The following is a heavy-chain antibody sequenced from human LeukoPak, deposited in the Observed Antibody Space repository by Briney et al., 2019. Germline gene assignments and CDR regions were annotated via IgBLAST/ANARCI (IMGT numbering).Heavy chain of an antibody. V-gene: IGHV4-34*01. J-gene: IGHJ5*02. CDR2: INHSGST. Sequence: SETLSLTCAVYGGSFSGYYWSWIRQPPGKGLEWIGEINHSGSTSYNPSLKSRVTISVDTSKNQFSLKLSSVTAADTAVYYCARGGVRESYYGSGSYYRNWFDPWGQGTLVTVSS. D-gene: IGHD3-10*01. CDR3: ARGGVRESYYGSGSYYRNWFDP. CDR1: GGSFSGYY.